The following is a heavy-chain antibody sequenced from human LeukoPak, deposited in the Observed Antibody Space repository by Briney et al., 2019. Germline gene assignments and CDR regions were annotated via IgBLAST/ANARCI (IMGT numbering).Heavy chain of an antibody. CDR2: ISGSGGST. Sequence: QPGSSLRLSCAASGFTFSSYGMHWVRLAPGKGLEWVSTISGSGGSTYYADSVTGRFTISRDNSKNTLYLQMNTLRAEDTAVYYCAKDAPNAYFDYWGQGTLVTVSS. V-gene: IGHV3-23*01. CDR3: AKDAPNAYFDY. D-gene: IGHD4/OR15-4a*01. J-gene: IGHJ4*02. CDR1: GFTFSSYG.